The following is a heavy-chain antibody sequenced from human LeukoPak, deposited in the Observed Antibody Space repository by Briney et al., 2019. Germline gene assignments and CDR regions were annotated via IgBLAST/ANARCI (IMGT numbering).Heavy chain of an antibody. Sequence: GSLKLSWVASGFPFRNFLNTRVRQGPGKGLGWVANIKQDGSKKSYVDSVKGRFTISRDNAKNSLYLQMNSLRAEDTAIYYCTRVGYIDEGIDYWGQGTLVTVSS. D-gene: IGHD5-24*01. V-gene: IGHV3-7*04. CDR2: IKQDGSKK. CDR3: TRVGYIDEGIDY. CDR1: GFPFRNFL. J-gene: IGHJ4*02.